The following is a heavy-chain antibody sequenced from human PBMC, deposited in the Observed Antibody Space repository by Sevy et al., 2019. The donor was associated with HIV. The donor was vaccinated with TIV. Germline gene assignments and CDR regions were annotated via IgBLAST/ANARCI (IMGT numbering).Heavy chain of an antibody. CDR1: GFTFSRNA. J-gene: IGHJ6*02. V-gene: IGHV3-23*01. Sequence: GGSLRLSCAASGFTFSRNAMSWVRQAPGKGLEWASGITGSGGSTYYADSVKGRFTISRDNSKNTLYLQMNSLRVEDPAVYYCAKVGYCSSTSCYSIYYGMDVWGQGTTVTVSS. D-gene: IGHD2-2*02. CDR3: AKVGYCSSTSCYSIYYGMDV. CDR2: ITGSGGST.